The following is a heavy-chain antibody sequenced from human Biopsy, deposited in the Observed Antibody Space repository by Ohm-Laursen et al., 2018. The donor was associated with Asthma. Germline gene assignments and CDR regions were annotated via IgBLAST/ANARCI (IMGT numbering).Heavy chain of an antibody. Sequence: SSVKVSCKSPGGTFSNFAISWVRQAPGQGLEWLGGIMTVFGKTNYAQKFQGRVTITADESTSTAYMEVTSLRSEDTAIYYCARCQVGYSSGWSLLLKKIYYSGMDVWGQGTAVTVSS. CDR2: IMTVFGKT. CDR3: ARCQVGYSSGWSLLLKKIYYSGMDV. V-gene: IGHV1-69*01. CDR1: GGTFSNFA. D-gene: IGHD6-19*01. J-gene: IGHJ6*02.